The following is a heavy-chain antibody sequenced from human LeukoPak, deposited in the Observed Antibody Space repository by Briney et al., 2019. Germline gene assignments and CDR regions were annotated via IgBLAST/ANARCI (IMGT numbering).Heavy chain of an antibody. CDR1: RFTFSSYA. CDR2: ICGSGT. D-gene: IGHD2-15*01. Sequence: GGSLRLSCAASRFTFSSYAMSWVRQAPGEGLERVSAICGSGTYYADSVKGRFTISRDNSKNTLFLQMNSLRDEDTAVYYCAKSRRDTCYSGLDYWGQGTLVTVSS. CDR3: AKSRRDTCYSGLDY. V-gene: IGHV3-23*01. J-gene: IGHJ4*02.